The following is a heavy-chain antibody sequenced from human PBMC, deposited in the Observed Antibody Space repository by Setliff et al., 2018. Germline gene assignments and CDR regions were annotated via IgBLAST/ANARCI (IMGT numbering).Heavy chain of an antibody. CDR2: VTPNGGSA. CDR1: GYTFNTYE. J-gene: IGHJ6*03. D-gene: IGHD1-7*01. CDR3: ARNAITGTTKKYYYYMDV. V-gene: IGHV1-8*01. Sequence: ASVKVSCKASGYTFNTYEINWVRQAPGQGLEVMGWVTPNGGSAVYSQKFQGRVTMTASTPLSTAYMELTGLTSEDTAVYYCARNAITGTTKKYYYYMDVWGQGTTVTV.